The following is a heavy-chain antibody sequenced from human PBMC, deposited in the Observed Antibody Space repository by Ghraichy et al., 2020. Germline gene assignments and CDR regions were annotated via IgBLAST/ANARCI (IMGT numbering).Heavy chain of an antibody. CDR2: IKSNTDGGSS. CDR1: GFTFSNAW. CDR3: TREPHWGRGAFDI. D-gene: IGHD3-16*01. Sequence: GGSLRLSCAASGFTFSNAWMSWVRQVPGKGLEWVCHIKSNTDGGSSDYAAPVKDRFTISTYDSKNTVFLQMNSLRTEDTTVYYCTREPHWGRGAFDIWGQGTVVTVSS. J-gene: IGHJ3*02. V-gene: IGHV3-15*01.